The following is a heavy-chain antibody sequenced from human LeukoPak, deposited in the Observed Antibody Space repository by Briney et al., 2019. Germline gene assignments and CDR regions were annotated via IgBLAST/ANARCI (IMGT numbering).Heavy chain of an antibody. CDR3: ARVKTGRAYYDSSGYYYDGSVRFDP. CDR1: GFTFDDYA. CDR2: ISWNSGST. D-gene: IGHD3-22*01. J-gene: IGHJ5*02. Sequence: GRSLRLSCAASGFTFDDYAMHWVRQAPGKGLEWVSGISWNSGSTAYADSVKGRFTISRDNAKNSLYLQMNSLRAEDTAVYYCARVKTGRAYYDSSGYYYDGSVRFDPWGQGTLVTVSS. V-gene: IGHV3-9*01.